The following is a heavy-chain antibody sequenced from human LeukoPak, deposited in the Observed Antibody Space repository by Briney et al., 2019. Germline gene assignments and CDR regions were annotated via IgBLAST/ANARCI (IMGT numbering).Heavy chain of an antibody. CDR1: GYTFTSYY. D-gene: IGHD6-6*01. CDR3: ARDGAYSSSSGVVRY. V-gene: IGHV1-46*01. J-gene: IGHJ4*02. CDR2: INPSGGST. Sequence: GASVTVSCKASGYTFTSYYMHWVRQAPGQGLEWMGIINPSGGSTSYAQKFQGRVTMTRDTSTSTAYMELRSLRSDDTAVYYCARDGAYSSSSGVVRYWGQGTLVTVSS.